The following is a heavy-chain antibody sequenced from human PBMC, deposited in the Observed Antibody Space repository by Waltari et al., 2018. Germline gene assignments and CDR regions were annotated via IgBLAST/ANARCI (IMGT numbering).Heavy chain of an antibody. CDR3: ARTPLGYWSGGSCYPFDY. V-gene: IGHV1-2*06. Sequence: QVQLVQSGAEVKKPGASVKVSCKASGYTFTVYYIHWVRQAPGQGLEWMGRINPDNAGTNYAQKFQGKVTMTRDTSISTAYMELSRLRSDDTAMYYCARTPLGYWSGGSCYPFDYWGQGTLVTVSS. J-gene: IGHJ4*02. CDR1: GYTFTVYY. CDR2: INPDNAGT. D-gene: IGHD2-15*01.